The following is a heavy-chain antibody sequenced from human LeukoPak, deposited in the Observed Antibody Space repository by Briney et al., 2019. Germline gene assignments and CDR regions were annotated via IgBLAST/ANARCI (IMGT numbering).Heavy chain of an antibody. CDR2: INPSGGST. V-gene: IGHV1-46*01. D-gene: IGHD1-26*01. Sequence: ASVKVSCEASGYTFTSYYVHWVRQAPGQGLEWMGIINPSGGSTSYAQKFQGRVTMTRDTSTSTVYMELSSLRSEDTAVYYCARAARGYRGVIDYWGQGTLVTVSS. CDR1: GYTFTSYY. J-gene: IGHJ4*02. CDR3: ARAARGYRGVIDY.